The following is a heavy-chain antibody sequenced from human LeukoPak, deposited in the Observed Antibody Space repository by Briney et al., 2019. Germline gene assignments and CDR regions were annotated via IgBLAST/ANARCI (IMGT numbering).Heavy chain of an antibody. CDR2: ISGDGGST. D-gene: IGHD5-18*01. V-gene: IGHV3-43*02. Sequence: PGGSLRLSCAASAFTFDDSAIHWVRHAPGKGLEWVSLISGDGGSTYDADSVKGRFTISIDNSKNSLNLQMNSLRTEDTALYYCAKDLGCGYGLSTCYWGQGTLVTAAS. CDR3: AKDLGCGYGLSTCY. J-gene: IGHJ4*02. CDR1: AFTFDDSA.